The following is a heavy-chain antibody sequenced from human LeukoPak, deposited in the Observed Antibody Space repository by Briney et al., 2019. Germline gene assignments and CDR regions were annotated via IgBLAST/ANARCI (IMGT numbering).Heavy chain of an antibody. CDR1: GDSVSSNSAA. CDR3: ARDSGGTLSGLFGY. Sequence: SQTLSLTCVISGDSVSSNSAAWNWIRQSPSRGLEWLGRTYYRSKWYNEYAVSVKSRITINSDTSKNQFSLQLNSVTPEDTAVYYCARDSGGTLSGLFGYWGQGTLVTVSS. D-gene: IGHD2-15*01. J-gene: IGHJ4*02. V-gene: IGHV6-1*01. CDR2: TYYRSKWYN.